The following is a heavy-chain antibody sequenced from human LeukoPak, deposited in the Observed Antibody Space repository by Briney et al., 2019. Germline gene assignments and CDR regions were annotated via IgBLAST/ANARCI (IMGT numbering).Heavy chain of an antibody. CDR1: GYTFTGYY. D-gene: IGHD3-10*01. V-gene: IGHV1-2*02. Sequence: ASVKVSCKASGYTFTGYYMHWVRQAPGQGLEWMGWINPNSGGTNYAQKFQGRVTMTRDTSISTAYMELSRLRSDGTAVYYCARNYYGSGSYYSSPAHWGQGTLVTVSS. CDR3: ARNYYGSGSYYSSPAH. CDR2: INPNSGGT. J-gene: IGHJ4*02.